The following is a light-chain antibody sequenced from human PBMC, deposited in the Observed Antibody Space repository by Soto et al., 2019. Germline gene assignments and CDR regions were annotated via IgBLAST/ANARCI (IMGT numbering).Light chain of an antibody. J-gene: IGKJ1*01. V-gene: IGKV1-5*03. CDR3: QHYNSYSEA. CDR2: KAS. CDR1: QTISSW. Sequence: DIQMTQSPATLSGSFGDRVTITCGASQTISSWLAWYQQKTGKAPKLLIYKASTLKSGVPSRFSGSGYGTEFTLTISSLQTDDFATYYCQHYNSYSEAFGQGTKVDIK.